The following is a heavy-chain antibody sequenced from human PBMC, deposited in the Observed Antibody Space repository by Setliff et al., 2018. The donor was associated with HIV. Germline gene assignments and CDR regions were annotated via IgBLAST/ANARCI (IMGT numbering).Heavy chain of an antibody. D-gene: IGHD7-27*01. CDR3: AHRGTGGYSFDY. V-gene: IGHV2-5*02. CDR2: IYWDDDK. CDR1: GFSLSTSGVA. J-gene: IGHJ4*02. Sequence: ESGPTLVNPTQTLTLTCTFSGFSLSTSGVAVDWIRQPPGKAPEWLALIYWDDDKRYSPSLKSRLTITKDTAKNLVVLTMTNMDPVDTATYYCAHRGTGGYSFDYWGQGTLVTVSS.